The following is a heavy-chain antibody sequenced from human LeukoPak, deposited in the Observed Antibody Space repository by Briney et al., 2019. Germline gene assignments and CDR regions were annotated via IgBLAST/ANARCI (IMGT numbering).Heavy chain of an antibody. D-gene: IGHD3-10*01. CDR2: IYYSGST. J-gene: IGHJ3*02. CDR1: GGSITSSNYY. CDR3: ARSDGYGLVGI. V-gene: IGHV4-39*07. Sequence: ETLSLTCTVSGGSITSSNYYWGWLRQPPGKGLEWIGSIYYSGSTYYKPSLKSRVTISVDTSKNHFSLTLSSVTAADTAVYYCARSDGYGLVGIWGQGTMVTVSS.